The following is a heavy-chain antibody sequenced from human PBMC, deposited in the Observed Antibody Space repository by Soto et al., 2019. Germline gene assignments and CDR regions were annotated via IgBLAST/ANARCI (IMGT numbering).Heavy chain of an antibody. CDR1: GVPISTYY. CDR3: VRETYIGYGHAIDY. Sequence: SETLSLTCAVSGVPISTYYWSWIRQPPGKGLEWIGYNYHSGTTNYNPSLKSRVTISVDTSKNQFSLRLTSVTAADTAIYYCVRETYIGYGHAIDYWGQGTMVTVYS. V-gene: IGHV4-59*13. CDR2: NYHSGTT. J-gene: IGHJ4*02. D-gene: IGHD5-12*01.